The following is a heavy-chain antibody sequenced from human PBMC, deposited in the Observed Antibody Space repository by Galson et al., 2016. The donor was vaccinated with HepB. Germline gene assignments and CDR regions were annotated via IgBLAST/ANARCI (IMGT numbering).Heavy chain of an antibody. Sequence: SLRLSCAASGFTFRNAYMSWVRQAPGKGLEWVGRIKSKTDGGTTAYAAPVKGRFNISRGDSKNTLYLQMNSLKIEDTAVYYCTTDRRVEPTGYYYGMDVWGHGTTVTVSS. CDR1: GFTFRNAY. CDR3: TTDRRVEPTGYYYGMDV. V-gene: IGHV3-15*01. J-gene: IGHJ6*02. D-gene: IGHD1-26*01. CDR2: IKSKTDGGTT.